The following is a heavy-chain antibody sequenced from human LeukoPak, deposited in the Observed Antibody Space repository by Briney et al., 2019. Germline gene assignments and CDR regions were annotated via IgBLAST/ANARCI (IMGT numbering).Heavy chain of an antibody. CDR2: INHSGST. CDR3: ARGYRVVGATRPLYYFDY. J-gene: IGHJ4*02. V-gene: IGHV4-34*01. CDR1: GDFITAYY. Sequence: PSETLSLTGSVSGDFITAYYWSWIRQPPGKGLEWIGEINHSGSTNYNPSLKSRVTISLDTSKNQFSLRLSSVTAADTAMYYCARGYRVVGATRPLYYFDYWGQGTLVTVSS. D-gene: IGHD1-26*01.